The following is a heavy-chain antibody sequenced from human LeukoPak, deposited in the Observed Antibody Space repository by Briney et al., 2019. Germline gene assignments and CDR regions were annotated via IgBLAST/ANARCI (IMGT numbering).Heavy chain of an antibody. Sequence: GESLKISRKGSGYSFTSYWIGWVRQMPGKGLEWMGIIYPGDSDTRYSPSFQGQVTISADKSISTAYLQWSSLKASDAAMYYCARIPSHDYGDYYYFDYWGQGTLVTVSS. V-gene: IGHV5-51*01. CDR1: GYSFTSYW. D-gene: IGHD4-17*01. CDR2: IYPGDSDT. J-gene: IGHJ4*02. CDR3: ARIPSHDYGDYYYFDY.